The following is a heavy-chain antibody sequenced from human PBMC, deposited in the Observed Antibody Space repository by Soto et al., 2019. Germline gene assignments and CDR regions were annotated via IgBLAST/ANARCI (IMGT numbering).Heavy chain of an antibody. CDR3: ATAQSRIRLDSNWFDP. D-gene: IGHD2-15*01. V-gene: IGHV4-31*03. J-gene: IGHJ5*02. CDR2: IYYSRST. Sequence: SEPLSLPCTVSGASISSGGYYWSSIRQHPGKGLEWTWYIYYSRSTHYNPTLKSRVTISVDTSKNQFSLKLSSVTAADTAVYYCATAQSRIRLDSNWFDPWGQGTLVTVSS. CDR1: GASISSGGYY.